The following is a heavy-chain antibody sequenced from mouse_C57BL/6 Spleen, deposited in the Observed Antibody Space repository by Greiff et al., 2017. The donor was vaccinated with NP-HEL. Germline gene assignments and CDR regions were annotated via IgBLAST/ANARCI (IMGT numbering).Heavy chain of an antibody. CDR2: SRNKANDYTT. Sequence: EVMLVESGGGLVQSGRSLRLSCATSGFTFSDFYMEWVRQAPGKGLEWIAASRNKANDYTTEYSASVKGRFIVSRDTSQSILYLQMNALRAEDTAIYYCARVLGRWAMDYWGQGTSVTVSS. CDR3: ARVLGRWAMDY. D-gene: IGHD4-1*01. V-gene: IGHV7-1*01. CDR1: GFTFSDFY. J-gene: IGHJ4*01.